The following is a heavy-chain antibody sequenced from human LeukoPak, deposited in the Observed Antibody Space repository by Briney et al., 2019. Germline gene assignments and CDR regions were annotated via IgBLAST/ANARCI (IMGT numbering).Heavy chain of an antibody. Sequence: GGSLRLSCAASGFTFDGYGMSWVRQAPGKGLEWVSYISDSDGTTYYADFVRGRFTISRDNAKKSLYLQMNSLRAEDTAVYYCARDQGWLQTYYFDYWGQGTLVTVSS. V-gene: IGHV3-48*04. CDR3: ARDQGWLQTYYFDY. CDR2: ISDSDGTT. D-gene: IGHD5-24*01. CDR1: GFTFDGYG. J-gene: IGHJ4*02.